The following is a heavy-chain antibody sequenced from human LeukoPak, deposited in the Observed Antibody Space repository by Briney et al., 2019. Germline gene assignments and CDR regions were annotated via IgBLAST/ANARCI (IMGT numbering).Heavy chain of an antibody. CDR1: GFTFSSYG. J-gene: IGHJ4*02. CDR3: ARDLTLEYYFDS. D-gene: IGHD2-21*02. CDR2: IWYDGSNK. V-gene: IGHV3-33*01. Sequence: GGSLRLSCAASGFTFSSYGMHWVRQAPGKGLEWVAVIWYDGSNKYSADSVKGRFTISRDNSKNTLYLQMNSLRAEDTAMYYCARDLTLEYYFDSWGQGTLVTVSS.